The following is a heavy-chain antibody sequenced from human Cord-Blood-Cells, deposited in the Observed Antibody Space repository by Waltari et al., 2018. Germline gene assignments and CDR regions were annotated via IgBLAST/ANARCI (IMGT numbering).Heavy chain of an antibody. V-gene: IGHV4-39*01. D-gene: IGHD1-20*01. Sequence: HLQLQESGPGLVKPSETLSLTCTVSGGSISSSSYYWGWIRQPPGKGLEWIGRIYYSGSTYSNPSLKSRVTISVDTSKNQFSLKLSSVSAADTAVYYCARLNWCQAFDIWGQGTMVTVSS. CDR1: GGSISSSSYY. CDR2: IYYSGST. J-gene: IGHJ3*02. CDR3: ARLNWCQAFDI.